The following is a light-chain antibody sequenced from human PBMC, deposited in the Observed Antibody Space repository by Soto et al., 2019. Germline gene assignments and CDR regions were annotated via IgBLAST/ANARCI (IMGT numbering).Light chain of an antibody. CDR3: QHYSSSPTT. V-gene: IGKV3-20*01. CDR2: AAS. Sequence: EIVLTQSPGTLSLSPWERATLFCRASQSVSKYLGWYQQKPGQAPRLLIYAASNRATGIPDRFSGSGSGTDFTLTIRRLEPEDFAVYYCQHYSSSPTTFGQGTKVDIK. CDR1: QSVSKY. J-gene: IGKJ1*01.